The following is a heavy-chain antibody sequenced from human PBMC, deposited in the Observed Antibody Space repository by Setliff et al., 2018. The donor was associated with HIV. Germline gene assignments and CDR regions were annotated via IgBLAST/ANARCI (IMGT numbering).Heavy chain of an antibody. Sequence: GGSLRLSCAASGFTVSSNYMSWVRQAPGRGLEWVSVIYSGGSTYYADSVKGRFTISRDNSKNTLYLQMNSLRAEDTAVYYCARGGMATRHYYYYMDVWGKGTTVTV. V-gene: IGHV3-66*02. J-gene: IGHJ6*03. CDR3: ARGGMATRHYYYYMDV. CDR1: GFTVSSNY. D-gene: IGHD5-12*01. CDR2: IYSGGST.